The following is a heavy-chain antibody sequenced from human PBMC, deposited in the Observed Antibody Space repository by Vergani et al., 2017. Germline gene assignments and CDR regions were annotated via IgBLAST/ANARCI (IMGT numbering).Heavy chain of an antibody. CDR3: ARDYQDSYYDSSGYNDAFDI. CDR2: ISSSSSYI. V-gene: IGHV3-21*01. D-gene: IGHD3-22*01. CDR1: GFTFSSYS. Sequence: EVQLVESGGGLVKPGGSLRLFCAASGFTFSSYSMNWVRQAPGKGLEWVSSISSSSSYIYYADSVKGRFTISRDNAKNSLYLQMNSLRAEDTAVYYCARDYQDSYYDSSGYNDAFDIWGQGTMVTVSS. J-gene: IGHJ3*02.